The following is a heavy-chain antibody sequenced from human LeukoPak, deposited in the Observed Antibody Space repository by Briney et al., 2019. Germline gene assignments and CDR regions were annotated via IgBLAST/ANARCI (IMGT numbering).Heavy chain of an antibody. CDR3: AKDVTDISGAFHI. CDR2: ISGSGGST. V-gene: IGHV3-23*01. J-gene: IGHJ3*02. CDR1: GFTFSRYN. D-gene: IGHD5-12*01. Sequence: GGSLRLSCAASGFTFSRYNMKWVRQAPGKGLQWVSAISGSGGSTYYADSVRGRFTISRDNSKNTLYLQMNNLRAEDTALYYCAKDVTDISGAFHIWGQGTMVTVSS.